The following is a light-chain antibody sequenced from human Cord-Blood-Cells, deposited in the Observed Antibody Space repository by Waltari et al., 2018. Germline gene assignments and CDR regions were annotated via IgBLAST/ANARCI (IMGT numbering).Light chain of an antibody. CDR2: GAS. Sequence: EIVLTQSPGTLSLSPGERATLSCRASQSVSSSYLAWYQQKPGQAPRLLIYGASSRATGIPDRFSGSGSGTDFTRTISRLEPVDFAVYYCQQYGSSPLTFGGGTKVEIK. J-gene: IGKJ4*01. CDR1: QSVSSSY. CDR3: QQYGSSPLT. V-gene: IGKV3-20*01.